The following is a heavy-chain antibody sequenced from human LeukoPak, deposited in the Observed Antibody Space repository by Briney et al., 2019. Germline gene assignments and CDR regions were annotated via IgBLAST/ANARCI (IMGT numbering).Heavy chain of an antibody. D-gene: IGHD2-21*02. J-gene: IGHJ5*02. V-gene: IGHV1-18*01. CDR2: ISAYNGNT. CDR3: ARGDPGPP. CDR1: GGTFISYA. Sequence: ASVNVSCRASGGTFISYAISWVRRAPGQGLEWMGWISAYNGNTNYAQKLQGRVTMTTDTSTSTAYMELRSLRSDDTAVYYCARGDPGPPWGQGTLVTVSS.